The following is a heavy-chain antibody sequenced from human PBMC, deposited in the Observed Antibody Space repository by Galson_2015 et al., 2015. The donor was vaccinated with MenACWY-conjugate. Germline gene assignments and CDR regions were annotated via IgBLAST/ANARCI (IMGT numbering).Heavy chain of an antibody. V-gene: IGHV3-11*06. CDR2: ISSSSSYT. CDR1: GFTFSDYY. Sequence: SLRLSCAASGFTFSDYYMSWIRQAPGKGLEWVSYISSSSSYTNYADSVKGRFTISRDNAKNSLYLQMNSLRAEDTAVYYCASPVPCSGGSCYGFYYYGMDVWGQGTTVTVSS. J-gene: IGHJ6*02. CDR3: ASPVPCSGGSCYGFYYYGMDV. D-gene: IGHD2-15*01.